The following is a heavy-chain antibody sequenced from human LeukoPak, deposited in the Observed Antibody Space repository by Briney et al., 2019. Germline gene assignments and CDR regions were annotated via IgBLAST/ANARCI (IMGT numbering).Heavy chain of an antibody. CDR1: GFTFSGYA. CDR3: AKEYSSSSGGFDY. Sequence: GSLRLSCAASGFTFSGYAMSWVRQAPGKGLEWVSAISGSGGSTYYADSVKGRFTISRDNSKNTLYLQMNSLRAEDTAVYHCAKEYSSSSGGFDYWGQGTLVTVSS. V-gene: IGHV3-23*01. J-gene: IGHJ4*02. D-gene: IGHD6-6*01. CDR2: ISGSGGST.